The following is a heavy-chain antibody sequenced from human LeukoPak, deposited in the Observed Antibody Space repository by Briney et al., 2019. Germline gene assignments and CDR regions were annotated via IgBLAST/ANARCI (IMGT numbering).Heavy chain of an antibody. J-gene: IGHJ3*02. V-gene: IGHV4-34*01. CDR1: GGSFSGYY. D-gene: IGHD2-2*01. CDR2: INHSGST. CDR3: ARELPDIVVVPAAVDAFDI. Sequence: SETLSLTCAVYGGSFSGYYWSWIRQPPGKGLEWIGEINHSGSTNYNPSLKSRVTISVDTSKNQFSLKLSSVTAADTAVYYCARELPDIVVVPAAVDAFDIWGQGTMVTVSS.